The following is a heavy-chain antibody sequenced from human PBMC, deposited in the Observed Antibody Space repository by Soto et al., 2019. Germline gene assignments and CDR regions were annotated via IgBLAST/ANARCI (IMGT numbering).Heavy chain of an antibody. V-gene: IGHV3-30*18. CDR2: ISHDGSNK. CDR3: AKDLPAWLPSPASSRY. J-gene: IGHJ4*02. D-gene: IGHD3-22*01. Sequence: QVQLVESGGGVVQPGRSLRLSCAASGFTFNNYCMHWVRQAPGKGLEWVALISHDGSNKYYADSVKGRFTISRDNSKNTLYLQMNSLRDEDTAVYYSAKDLPAWLPSPASSRYWGQGTLVTVSS. CDR1: GFTFNNYC.